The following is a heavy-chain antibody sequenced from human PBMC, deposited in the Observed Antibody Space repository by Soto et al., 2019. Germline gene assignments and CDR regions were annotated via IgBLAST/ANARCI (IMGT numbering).Heavy chain of an antibody. V-gene: IGHV1-69*01. Sequence: QVQLVQSGAEVKKPGSSVKVSCKASGGIFSTYAISWLRQAPGQGLAWMGGIITIFGTPNYAQRFQGRVNITADESTSTADMELSRLRSEDTAVYYCARDRDDYGSGNYYNRIDFWGQGTLVTVSS. CDR3: ARDRDDYGSGNYYNRIDF. D-gene: IGHD3-10*01. CDR2: IITIFGTP. CDR1: GGIFSTYA. J-gene: IGHJ4*02.